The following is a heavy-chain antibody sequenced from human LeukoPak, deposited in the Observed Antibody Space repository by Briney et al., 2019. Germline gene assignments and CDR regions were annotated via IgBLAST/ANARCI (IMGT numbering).Heavy chain of an antibody. V-gene: IGHV4-39*01. CDR3: ARSSMFRGVTVDY. J-gene: IGHJ4*02. CDR1: GGSINSSSYY. D-gene: IGHD3-10*01. CDR2: IYHSGYT. Sequence: SETLSLTCTVSGGSINSSSYYWGWIRQPPGEALEWIGSIYHSGYTYYNPSLKSRVTISVDTSKSQFSLKLSSVTAADTAVYYCARSSMFRGVTVDYWGQGALVTVSS.